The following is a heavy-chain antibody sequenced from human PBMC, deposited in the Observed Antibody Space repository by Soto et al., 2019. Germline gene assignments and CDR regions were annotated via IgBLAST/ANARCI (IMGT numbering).Heavy chain of an antibody. CDR2: IYHSGST. Sequence: KPSETLSLTCAVSGGSISSGGYSWSWIRQPPGKGLEWIGYIYHSGSTYYNPSLKSRVTISVDRSKNQFSLKLSSVTAADTAVYYCARTDSGYWGQGTLVTVSS. CDR3: ARTDSGY. CDR1: GGSISSGGYS. J-gene: IGHJ4*02. V-gene: IGHV4-30-2*01.